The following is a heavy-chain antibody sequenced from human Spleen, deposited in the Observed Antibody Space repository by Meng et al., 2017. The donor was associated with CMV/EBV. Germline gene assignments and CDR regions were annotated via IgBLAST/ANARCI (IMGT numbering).Heavy chain of an antibody. V-gene: IGHV4-34*01. J-gene: IGHJ4*02. CDR3: ARSRDGYNFDY. CDR2: INHSGST. Sequence: GQLQQGGGGLLKPSETRSLTLAVYGGSFSGYYWSWIRQPPGKGLEWIGEINHSGSTNYNPSLKSRVTISVDTSKNQFSLKLSSVTAADTAVYYCARSRDGYNFDYWGQGTLVTVSS. CDR1: GGSFSGYY. D-gene: IGHD5-24*01.